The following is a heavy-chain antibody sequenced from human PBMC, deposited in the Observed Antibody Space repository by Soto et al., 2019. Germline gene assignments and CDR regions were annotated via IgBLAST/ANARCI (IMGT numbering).Heavy chain of an antibody. CDR3: AREEGLELLLFAFDI. Sequence: QVQLQQWGAGLLKPSETLSLSCAVYGGSFSGYYWSWIRQPPGKGLEWIGEINHSGSTNYNPSLKSRVTISVDTSTNQFSLKLSSVTAADTAVYYCAREEGLELLLFAFDIWGQGTMVTVSS. D-gene: IGHD1-7*01. CDR1: GGSFSGYY. CDR2: INHSGST. V-gene: IGHV4-34*01. J-gene: IGHJ3*02.